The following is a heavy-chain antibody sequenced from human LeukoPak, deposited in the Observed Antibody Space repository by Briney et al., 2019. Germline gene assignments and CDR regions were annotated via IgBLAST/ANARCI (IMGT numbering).Heavy chain of an antibody. CDR1: GYTVSSNY. Sequence: GGSLRLSCAASGYTVSSNYMSWVRQAPGKGLEWVSVIYSGGSTYYADSVKGRFTISRDNSKNTLYLQMNSLRAEDTAVYYCARGTYYDILTGYGPFDYWGQGTLVTVSS. V-gene: IGHV3-66*01. D-gene: IGHD3-9*01. J-gene: IGHJ4*02. CDR2: IYSGGST. CDR3: ARGTYYDILTGYGPFDY.